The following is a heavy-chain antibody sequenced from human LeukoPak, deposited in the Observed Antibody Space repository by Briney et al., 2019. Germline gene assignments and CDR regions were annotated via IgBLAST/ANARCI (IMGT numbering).Heavy chain of an antibody. J-gene: IGHJ4*02. D-gene: IGHD3-10*01. V-gene: IGHV1-69*05. CDR2: IIPIFGTA. CDR1: GGTFSSYA. Sequence: GSSVKVSCKASGGTFSSYAISWVRQAPGQGLEWMGGIIPIFGTANYAQKFQGRVTITTDESTNTAYMELSSLRSEDTAVYYCASSTSGSYYNGGFRENDYWGQGTLVTVSS. CDR3: ASSTSGSYYNGGFRENDY.